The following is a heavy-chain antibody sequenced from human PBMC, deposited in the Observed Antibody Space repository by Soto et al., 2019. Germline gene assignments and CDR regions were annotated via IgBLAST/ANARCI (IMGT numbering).Heavy chain of an antibody. CDR2: ISAYNGNT. D-gene: IGHD3-22*01. CDR3: ARDSAMYYDSSGYHF. Sequence: QGQLVQSGAEVKKPGASVKVSCKASGYTFTSYGINWVRQAPGQGLERMGWISAYNGNTKYAQKLQGRVTMTTDTSTSTAYMELRSLRSDDTAVYYCARDSAMYYDSSGYHFWGQGTTVTVSS. V-gene: IGHV1-18*01. J-gene: IGHJ6*02. CDR1: GYTFTSYG.